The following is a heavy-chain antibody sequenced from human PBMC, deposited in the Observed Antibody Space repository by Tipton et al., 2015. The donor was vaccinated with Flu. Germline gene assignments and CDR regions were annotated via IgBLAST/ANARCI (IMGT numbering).Heavy chain of an antibody. J-gene: IGHJ4*02. Sequence: SLRLSCAASGFTFSDYYIDWVRQAPGKGLEWVGRSRDKTKSYTTEYAASVKGRFTISRDDSKNSLYLQMNSLKTEDTAVYYCATRGHGYNFDFDYWGQGTLVTVSS. D-gene: IGHD5-24*01. CDR1: GFTFSDYY. CDR2: SRDKTKSYTT. V-gene: IGHV3-72*01. CDR3: ATRGHGYNFDFDY.